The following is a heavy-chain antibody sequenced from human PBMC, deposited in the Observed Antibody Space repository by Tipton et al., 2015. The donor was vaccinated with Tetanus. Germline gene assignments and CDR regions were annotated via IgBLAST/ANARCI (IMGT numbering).Heavy chain of an antibody. Sequence: SLRLSCAASGFTFSNYGMHWVRQAPGKGLEWVAVIWHDGSNKYYVDSVKGRFTISRDNSKNTLYLQLNSLRAEDTAVYYCVRSTCSDGKCSLYYFDFWGRGTLVTVSS. CDR2: IWHDGSNK. V-gene: IGHV3-33*01. CDR3: VRSTCSDGKCSLYYFDF. CDR1: GFTFSNYG. J-gene: IGHJ4*02. D-gene: IGHD2-15*01.